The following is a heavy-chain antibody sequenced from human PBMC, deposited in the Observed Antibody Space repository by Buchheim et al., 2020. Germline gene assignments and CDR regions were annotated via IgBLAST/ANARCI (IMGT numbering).Heavy chain of an antibody. CDR2: ISYDGSNK. Sequence: QVQLVESGGGVVQPGRSLRLSCAASGFTFSSYGMHWVRQAPGKGLEWVAVISYDGSNKYYADSVKGRFTISRDNSKNTLYLQMNSLRAEDTAVYYCAKVGSYSSAFDYWGQGTL. CDR1: GFTFSSYG. CDR3: AKVGSYSSAFDY. D-gene: IGHD1-26*01. J-gene: IGHJ4*02. V-gene: IGHV3-30*18.